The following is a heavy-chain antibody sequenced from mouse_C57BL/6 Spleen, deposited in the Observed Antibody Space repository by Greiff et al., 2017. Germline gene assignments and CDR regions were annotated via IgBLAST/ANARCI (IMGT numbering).Heavy chain of an antibody. D-gene: IGHD3-2*02. CDR1: GYTFTDYE. CDR2: IDPETGGT. CDR3: TRVTAQATGFAY. V-gene: IGHV1-15*01. J-gene: IGHJ3*01. Sequence: QVHVKQSGAELVRPGASVTLSCKASGYTFTDYEMHWVKQTPVHGLEWIGAIDPETGGTAYNQKFKGKAILTADKSSSTAYMELRSLTSEDSAVYYCTRVTAQATGFAYWGQGTLVTVSA.